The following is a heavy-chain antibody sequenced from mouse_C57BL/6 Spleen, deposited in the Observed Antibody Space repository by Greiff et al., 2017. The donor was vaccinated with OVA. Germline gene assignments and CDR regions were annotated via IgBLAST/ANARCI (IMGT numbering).Heavy chain of an antibody. CDR3: AGIYYYGSSYDGYYYAMDY. Sequence: VQVVESGPELVKPGASVKLSCKASGYTFTSYDINWVKQRPGQGLEWIGWIYPRDGSTKYNEKFKGKATLTVDTSSSTAYMELHSLTSEDSAVYFCAGIYYYGSSYDGYYYAMDYWGQGTSVTVSS. V-gene: IGHV1-85*01. CDR2: IYPRDGST. CDR1: GYTFTSYD. J-gene: IGHJ4*01. D-gene: IGHD1-1*01.